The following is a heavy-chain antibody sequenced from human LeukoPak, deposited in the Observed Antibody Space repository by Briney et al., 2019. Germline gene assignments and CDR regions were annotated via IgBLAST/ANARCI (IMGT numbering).Heavy chain of an antibody. CDR1: GGSFSGYY. Sequence: SETLSLTCAVYGGSFSGYYWSWIRQPPGKGLEWIGEINHSGSTSYNPSLKSRVTISVDTSKNQFSLKLSSVTAADTAVYYCAREPVSGYSYGFIDYWGQGTLVTVSS. D-gene: IGHD5-18*01. V-gene: IGHV4-34*01. CDR2: INHSGST. J-gene: IGHJ4*02. CDR3: AREPVSGYSYGFIDY.